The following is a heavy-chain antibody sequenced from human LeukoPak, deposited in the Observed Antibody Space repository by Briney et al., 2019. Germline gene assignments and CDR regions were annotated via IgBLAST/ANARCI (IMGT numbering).Heavy chain of an antibody. Sequence: SETLSLTCTVSGDSMSSNDYFWGWTRQPPGKGLEWIGSIYYSGSTHYNPSLKSRVTISVDTSKNQFSLKPSSVTAADTAVYYCARRLGYYPGNAIDYWGQGTLVTVSS. V-gene: IGHV4-39*01. CDR2: IYYSGST. CDR3: ARRLGYYPGNAIDY. CDR1: GDSMSSNDYF. D-gene: IGHD1-26*01. J-gene: IGHJ4*02.